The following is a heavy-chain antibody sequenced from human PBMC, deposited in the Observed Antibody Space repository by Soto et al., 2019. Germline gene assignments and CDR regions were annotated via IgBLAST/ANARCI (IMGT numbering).Heavy chain of an antibody. J-gene: IGHJ3*02. CDR1: GFTYSSHG. CDR3: ARDGQYRTDGFDI. D-gene: IGHD5-12*01. V-gene: IGHV3-23*01. CDR2: LSRGGGST. Sequence: EAQLLESGGELIQPGGSLRLSCAASGFTYSSHGMSWVRQAPGKGLEWIAGLSRGGGSTYYADSVKGRFTISRDNSKNTLDLIMNSLRVEDTALYYCARDGQYRTDGFDIWAKGQWSPSLQ.